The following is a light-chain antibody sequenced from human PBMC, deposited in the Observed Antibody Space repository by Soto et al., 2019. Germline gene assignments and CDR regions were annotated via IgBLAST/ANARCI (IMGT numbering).Light chain of an antibody. V-gene: IGKV1-5*01. CDR2: DAS. CDR3: QQFNSYSPGA. CDR1: QSISSY. J-gene: IGKJ1*01. Sequence: DIQMTQSPSSLSASVGDRVTITCRASQSISSYLNWYQKKPGKAPKLLXYDASSLESGVPSRFSGSGSGAELTLTISSLQTDDFANYYCQQFNSYSPGAFGQGTKVDIK.